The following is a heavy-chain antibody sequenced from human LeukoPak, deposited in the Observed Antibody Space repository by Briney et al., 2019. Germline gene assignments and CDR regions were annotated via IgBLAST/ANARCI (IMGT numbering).Heavy chain of an antibody. J-gene: IGHJ4*02. CDR3: ARVVFDGSISRRFDS. CDR2: INPNTGDT. CDR1: GYTFIAYY. V-gene: IGHV1-2*02. D-gene: IGHD3-3*02. Sequence: ASVKVSCKTSGYTFIAYYVHWVRQAPGQGLECMGWINPNTGDTTYAQQFQGRVTMTRDTSLSTVYMELSSLRSDDTAVYYCARVVFDGSISRRFDSWGQGTQVAVFS.